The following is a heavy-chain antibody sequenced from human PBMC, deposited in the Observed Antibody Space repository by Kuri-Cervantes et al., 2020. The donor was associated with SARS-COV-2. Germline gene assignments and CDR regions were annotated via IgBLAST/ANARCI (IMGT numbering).Heavy chain of an antibody. CDR2: INHSGNT. D-gene: IGHD3-3*01. CDR3: VRRPDGDFWSGYYL. Sequence: SETLSLTCAVYGGSFGDYYWSWVRQPPGKGLEWIGEINHSGNTNYDPSLKSRVTISIDTSKNQFSLKLSSVTAADTAVYYCVRRPDGDFWSGYYLWGQGTLVTVSS. CDR1: GGSFGDYY. J-gene: IGHJ5*02. V-gene: IGHV4-34*01.